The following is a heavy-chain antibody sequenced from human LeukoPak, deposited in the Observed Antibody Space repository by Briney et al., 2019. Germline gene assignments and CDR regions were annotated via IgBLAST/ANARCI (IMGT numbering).Heavy chain of an antibody. D-gene: IGHD6-13*01. Sequence: SETLSLTCTVSGGSISSSSYYWGWIRQPPGKGLEWIGSIYYSGSTYYNPSLKSRVTISVDTSKNQFSLKLSSVTAADTAVYYCARHADPGYSSSWGRHAGWFDPWGQGTLVTVSS. CDR3: ARHADPGYSSSWGRHAGWFDP. J-gene: IGHJ5*02. CDR1: GGSISSSSYY. V-gene: IGHV4-39*01. CDR2: IYYSGST.